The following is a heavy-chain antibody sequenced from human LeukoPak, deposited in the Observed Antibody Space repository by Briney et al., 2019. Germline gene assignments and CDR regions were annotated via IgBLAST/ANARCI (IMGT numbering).Heavy chain of an antibody. J-gene: IGHJ4*02. CDR2: ISYDGTNK. V-gene: IGHV3-30*03. D-gene: IGHD3-3*01. CDR3: ARHRGPTLYNTVYFDC. CDR1: GFTFNDYG. Sequence: GGSLRLSCAASGFTFNDYGIHWVRQAPGKGLEWVAVISYDGTNKYYADSVKGRFTISRDNSKNTLYLQMNSLRAEDTAVYYCARHRGPTLYNTVYFDCWGQGTLVTVSS.